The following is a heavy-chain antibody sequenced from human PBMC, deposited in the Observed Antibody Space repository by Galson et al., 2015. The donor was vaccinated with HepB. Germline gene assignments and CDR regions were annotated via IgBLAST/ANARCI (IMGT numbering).Heavy chain of an antibody. CDR1: GYTFTSYY. V-gene: IGHV1-46*03. Sequence: SVKVSCKASGYTFTSYYMHWVRQAPGQGLEWMGIINPSGGSTSYAQKFQGRVTMTRDTSTSTVYMELSSLRSEDTAVYYCAREYYDFWSGPSGGCMDVWGKGTTVTVSS. CDR3: AREYYDFWSGPSGGCMDV. CDR2: INPSGGST. J-gene: IGHJ6*03. D-gene: IGHD3-3*01.